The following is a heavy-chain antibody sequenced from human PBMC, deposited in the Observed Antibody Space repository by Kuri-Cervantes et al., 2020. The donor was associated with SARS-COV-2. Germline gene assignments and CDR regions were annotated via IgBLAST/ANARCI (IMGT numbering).Heavy chain of an antibody. CDR1: GYTFTGYY. CDR2: INPNSGGT. J-gene: IGHJ4*02. D-gene: IGHD5-18*01. CDR3: ARERGPHSCGMYYFDY. V-gene: IGHV1-2*02. Sequence: ASVKVSCKASGYTFTGYYMHWVRQAPGQGLEWMGWINPNSGGTNYAQKFQGRVTMTRDTSISTAYMELSRLRSDDTAVYYCARERGPHSCGMYYFDYWGQGTLVTVSS.